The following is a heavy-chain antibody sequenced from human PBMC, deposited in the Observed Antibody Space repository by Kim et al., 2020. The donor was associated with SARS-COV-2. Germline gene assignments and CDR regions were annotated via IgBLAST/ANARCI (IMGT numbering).Heavy chain of an antibody. CDR3: ASFGSLEWLLPLENYYYGMDV. J-gene: IGHJ6*02. V-gene: IGHV1-2*02. CDR2: INPNSGGT. D-gene: IGHD3-3*01. CDR1: GYTFTGYY. Sequence: ASVKVSCKASGYTFTGYYMHWVRQAPGQGLEWMGWINPNSGGTNYAQKFQGRVTMTRDTSISTAYMELSRLRSDDTAVYYCASFGSLEWLLPLENYYYGMDVWGQGTTVTVSS.